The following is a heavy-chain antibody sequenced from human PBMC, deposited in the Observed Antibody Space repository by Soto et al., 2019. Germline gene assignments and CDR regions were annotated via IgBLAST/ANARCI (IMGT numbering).Heavy chain of an antibody. CDR2: IIPIFGTA. CDR3: ARRGTTTVTTRPYSYGMDV. D-gene: IGHD4-17*01. Sequence: QVQLVQSGAEVKKPGSSVKVSCKASGGTFSSYAISWVRQAPGQGLEWMGGIIPIFGTANYAQKFQGRVTITADKSTGTAYMELSRLRSEDTAVYYCARRGTTTVTTRPYSYGMDVWGQGTTVTVSS. J-gene: IGHJ6*02. V-gene: IGHV1-69*06. CDR1: GGTFSSYA.